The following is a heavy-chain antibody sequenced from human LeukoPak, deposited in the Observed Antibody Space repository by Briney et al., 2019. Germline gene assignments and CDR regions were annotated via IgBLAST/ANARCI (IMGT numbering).Heavy chain of an antibody. D-gene: IGHD3/OR15-3a*01. V-gene: IGHV3-48*02. CDR2: ISSSSGTI. CDR3: ARDPPPFWTGYSFQYYGMDV. CDR1: GFTFSSHD. J-gene: IGHJ6*02. Sequence: GGSLRLSCAASGFTFSSHDMNWVRQAPGKGLEWVSHISSSSGTIYYVDSVKGRFTISRDNTKNSLFLQMNSLRDEDTAVYYCARDPPPFWTGYSFQYYGMDVWGQGTTVTVSS.